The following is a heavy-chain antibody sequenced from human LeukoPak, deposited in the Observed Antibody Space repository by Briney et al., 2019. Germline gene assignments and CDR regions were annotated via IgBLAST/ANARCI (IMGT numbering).Heavy chain of an antibody. V-gene: IGHV3-30*14. CDR2: ISPDGSAK. CDR3: AREIGSSGWAGFFDY. Sequence: GRSLRLSCAASGFTLSSNPMHWVRQAPGKGLEWVAAISPDGSAKFDADSVKGRFTVSRDNSKNTFYLQMNSLTTEDMAVYYCAREIGSSGWAGFFDYWGQGTLVTVSP. CDR1: GFTLSSNP. D-gene: IGHD6-19*01. J-gene: IGHJ4*02.